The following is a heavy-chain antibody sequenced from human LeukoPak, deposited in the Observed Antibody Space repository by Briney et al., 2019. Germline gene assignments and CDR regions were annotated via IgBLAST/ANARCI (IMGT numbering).Heavy chain of an antibody. CDR1: GFTFSTYG. CDR3: ARVGVVAVAGTGTGGNPYFDY. V-gene: IGHV3-30*02. J-gene: IGHJ4*02. CDR2: IRYDGNNK. Sequence: PGGSLRLSCAASGFTFSTYGMHWVRQAPGKGLEWVAFIRYDGNNKYYADSVKGRFTSSRDNAKNSLYLQMNSLRAEDTAVYYCARVGVVAVAGTGTGGNPYFDYWGQGTLVTVSS. D-gene: IGHD6-19*01.